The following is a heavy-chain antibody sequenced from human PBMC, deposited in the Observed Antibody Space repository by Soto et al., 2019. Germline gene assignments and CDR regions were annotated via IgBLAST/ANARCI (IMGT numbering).Heavy chain of an antibody. CDR2: ISKNGIDI. CDR1: GFSFSTYE. V-gene: IGHV3-48*03. CDR3: AKDGGFWSGYYNWFDP. Sequence: GGSLRLSCAASGFSFSTYEMNWVRQAPGKGLEWVSYISKNGIDIYYADSVKGRFTISRDNANNSLFLQMNSLRVEDTAVYYCAKDGGFWSGYYNWFDPWGQGTLVTVSS. J-gene: IGHJ5*02. D-gene: IGHD3-3*01.